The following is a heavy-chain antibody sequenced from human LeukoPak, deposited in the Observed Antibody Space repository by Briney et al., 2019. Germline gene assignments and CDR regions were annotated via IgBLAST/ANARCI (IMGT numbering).Heavy chain of an antibody. Sequence: GGSLRLSCEASGLIFSTYAMHWVRQAPGKGLEWLAVISSDGSNKYHVDSVKGRFTISRDNSKNTLYLEMDSVRLGDTAVYYCARDDIIVGATTLDYWGQGTLVTVSS. V-gene: IGHV3-30*04. CDR1: GLIFSTYA. D-gene: IGHD1-26*01. CDR3: ARDDIIVGATTLDY. CDR2: ISSDGSNK. J-gene: IGHJ4*02.